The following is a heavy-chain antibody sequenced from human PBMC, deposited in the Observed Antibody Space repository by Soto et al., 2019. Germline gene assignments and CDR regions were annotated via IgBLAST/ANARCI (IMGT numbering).Heavy chain of an antibody. Sequence: QVQLQQWGAGLLKPSETLSLTCAVYGGSFSGYYWSWIRQPPGKGLEWIGEINHSGSTHYNPSLKSRVTISVDTSKSQFSLKLSSLTAADTAVYYCARGPFTVTTCRAFDIWSQGSMVTVSS. D-gene: IGHD4-17*01. CDR2: INHSGST. J-gene: IGHJ3*02. CDR1: GGSFSGYY. V-gene: IGHV4-34*01. CDR3: ARGPFTVTTCRAFDI.